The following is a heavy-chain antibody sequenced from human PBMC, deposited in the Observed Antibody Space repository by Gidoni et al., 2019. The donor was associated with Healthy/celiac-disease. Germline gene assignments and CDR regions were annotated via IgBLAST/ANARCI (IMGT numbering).Heavy chain of an antibody. CDR2: MNPNCGNT. CDR1: GYTFTRYD. J-gene: IGHJ5*02. CDR3: ARDPYSSSSRWFDP. Sequence: QVQLVQSGAEVKKPGASVKVSCKASGYTFTRYDINWVRQATGQGIEWMGWMNPNCGNTGYAQKFQGRVTMTRNTSISPAYMELSSLRSEDTAVYYCARDPYSSSSRWFDPWGQGTLVTVSS. D-gene: IGHD6-6*01. V-gene: IGHV1-8*01.